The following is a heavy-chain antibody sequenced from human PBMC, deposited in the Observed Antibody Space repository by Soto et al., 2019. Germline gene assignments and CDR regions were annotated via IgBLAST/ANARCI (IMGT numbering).Heavy chain of an antibody. J-gene: IGHJ4*02. D-gene: IGHD1-1*01. V-gene: IGHV1-58*01. CDR1: GFAFTSSA. Sequence: SVKVSCEASGFAFTSSAVQWVRQARGQRLEWIGWIVVGSGNTNYAQKFQERVTITRDMSTSTAYMELSSLRSEDTAVYYCAAGATGTQETFDYWGQGTLVTVSS. CDR3: AAGATGTQETFDY. CDR2: IVVGSGNT.